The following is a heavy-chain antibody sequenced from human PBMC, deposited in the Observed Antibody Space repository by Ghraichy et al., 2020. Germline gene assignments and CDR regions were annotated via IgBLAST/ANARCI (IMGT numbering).Heavy chain of an antibody. CDR2: IWYDGSNK. CDR3: ARDRDGYNSWYFDL. Sequence: GGSLRLSCAASGFTFSSYGMHWVRQAPGKGLEWVAVIWYDGSNKYYADSVKGRFTISRDNSKNTLYLQMNSLRAEDTAVYYCARDRDGYNSWYFDLWGRGTLVTVSS. J-gene: IGHJ2*01. CDR1: GFTFSSYG. V-gene: IGHV3-33*01. D-gene: IGHD5-24*01.